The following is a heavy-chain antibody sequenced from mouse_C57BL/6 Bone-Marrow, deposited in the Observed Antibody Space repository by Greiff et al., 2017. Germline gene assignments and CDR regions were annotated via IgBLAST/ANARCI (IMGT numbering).Heavy chain of an antibody. J-gene: IGHJ2*01. D-gene: IGHD3-2*02. Sequence: EVQGVESGGDLVKPGGSLKLSCAASGFTFSSYGMSWVRQTPDKRLEWVATISSGGSYTYYPDSVKGRFTISRDNAKNTLYLQMSSLKSEDTAMYYCARHSSGYYFDYWGQGTTLTVSS. CDR3: ARHSSGYYFDY. CDR1: GFTFSSYG. CDR2: ISSGGSYT. V-gene: IGHV5-6*01.